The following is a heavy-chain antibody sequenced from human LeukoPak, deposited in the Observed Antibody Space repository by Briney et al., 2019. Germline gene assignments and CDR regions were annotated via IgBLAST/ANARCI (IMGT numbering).Heavy chain of an antibody. V-gene: IGHV3-23*01. Sequence: GGSLRLSCAASGFTFSSYAMSWVRQAPGKGLEWVSAISGSGGSTYYADSVKGRFTISRDNSKNTLYLQMNSLRAEDTAVYYCAKGSYSSRPQYYGMDVWGQGTTVTVSS. D-gene: IGHD6-13*01. J-gene: IGHJ6*02. CDR3: AKGSYSSRPQYYGMDV. CDR1: GFTFSSYA. CDR2: ISGSGGST.